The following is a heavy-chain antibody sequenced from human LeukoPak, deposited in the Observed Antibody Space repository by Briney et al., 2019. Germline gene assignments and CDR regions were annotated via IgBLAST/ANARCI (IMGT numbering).Heavy chain of an antibody. CDR3: ARPPWGSGSFGYYYGMDV. CDR2: ISSSSSYI. D-gene: IGHD3-10*01. J-gene: IGHJ6*04. Sequence: GGSLRLSCAASGFTFSSYSMNWVRQAPGKGLEWVSSISSSSSYIYYADSVKGRFTISRDNAKNSLYLQMNSLRAEVTAVYYCARPPWGSGSFGYYYGMDVWGKGTTVTVSS. CDR1: GFTFSSYS. V-gene: IGHV3-21*01.